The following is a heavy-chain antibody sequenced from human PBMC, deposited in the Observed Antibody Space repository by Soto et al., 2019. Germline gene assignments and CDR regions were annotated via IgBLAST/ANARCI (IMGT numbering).Heavy chain of an antibody. Sequence: ASVKVSCKASGYTFTSYAMHWVRQAPGQRLEWMGWINAGNGNTKYSQKFQGSVTITRDTSASTAYMELSSLRSEDTAVYYCARDSSSDSSGYYSLDAFDIWGQGTMVTVSS. CDR3: ARDSSSDSSGYYSLDAFDI. J-gene: IGHJ3*02. CDR2: INAGNGNT. V-gene: IGHV1-3*01. D-gene: IGHD3-22*01. CDR1: GYTFTSYA.